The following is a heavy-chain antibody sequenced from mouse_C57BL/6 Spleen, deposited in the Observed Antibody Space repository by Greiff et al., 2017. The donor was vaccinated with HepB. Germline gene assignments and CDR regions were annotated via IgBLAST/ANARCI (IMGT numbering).Heavy chain of an antibody. J-gene: IGHJ3*01. CDR2: ISDGGSYT. D-gene: IGHD4-1*01. Sequence: EVKVVESGGGLVKPGGSLKLSCAASGFTFSSYAMSWVRQTPEKRLEWVATISDGGSYTYYPDNVKGRFTISRDNAKNNLYLQMSHLKSEDAAMYYCARDGRLFAYWGQGTLVTVSA. CDR1: GFTFSSYA. CDR3: ARDGRLFAY. V-gene: IGHV5-4*01.